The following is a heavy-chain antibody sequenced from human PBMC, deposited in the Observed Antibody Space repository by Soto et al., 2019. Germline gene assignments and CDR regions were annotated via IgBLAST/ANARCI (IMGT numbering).Heavy chain of an antibody. CDR3: ARGYYYDSSGYPYFDY. Sequence: QVQLQESGPGLVKPSQTLSLTCTVSGGSISSGGYYWSWIRQHPGKGLEWIGYIYYSGSTYYNPSFKSRVNKSVDTSKNQYSLKLSSVTAADTAVYYCARGYYYDSSGYPYFDYWGQGTLVTVSS. CDR1: GGSISSGGYY. CDR2: IYYSGST. D-gene: IGHD3-22*01. V-gene: IGHV4-31*03. J-gene: IGHJ4*02.